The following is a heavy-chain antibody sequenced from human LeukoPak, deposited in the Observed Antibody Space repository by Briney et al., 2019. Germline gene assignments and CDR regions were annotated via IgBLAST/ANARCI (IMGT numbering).Heavy chain of an antibody. D-gene: IGHD5-24*01. Sequence: PGGSLRLSCAASGFTFSDYWMSWVRQAPGKGLEWVAVISYDGSNKYYADSVKGRFTISRDNSKNTLYLQMNSLRAEDTAVYYCARDPGRNGYNSFDYWGQGTLVIVSS. V-gene: IGHV3-30-3*01. J-gene: IGHJ4*02. CDR3: ARDPGRNGYNSFDY. CDR2: ISYDGSNK. CDR1: GFTFSDYW.